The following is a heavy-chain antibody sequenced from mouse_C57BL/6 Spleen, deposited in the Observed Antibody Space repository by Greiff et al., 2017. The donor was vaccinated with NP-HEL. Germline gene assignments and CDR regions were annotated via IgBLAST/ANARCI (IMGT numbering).Heavy chain of an antibody. CDR3: ARGDYYGSIFDY. V-gene: IGHV1-64*01. Sequence: QVQLQQSGAELVKPGASVKLSCKASGYTFTSYWMHWVKQRPGQGLEWIGMIHPNSGSTNYNEKFKSKATLTVDKSSSTAYMQLSSLTSEDSAVYYCARGDYYGSIFDYWGQGTTLTVSS. CDR2: IHPNSGST. J-gene: IGHJ2*01. D-gene: IGHD1-1*01. CDR1: GYTFTSYW.